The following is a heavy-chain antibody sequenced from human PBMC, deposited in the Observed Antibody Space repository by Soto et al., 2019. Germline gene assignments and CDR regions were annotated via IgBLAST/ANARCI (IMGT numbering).Heavy chain of an antibody. CDR2: INSDGSST. CDR1: GFTFSSYW. D-gene: IGHD5-12*01. CDR3: ARDQGYSGYDYYYYYGMDV. Sequence: GGSLRLSCAASGFTFSSYWMHWVRQAPGKGLVWVSRINSDGSSTSYADSVKGRFTISRDNAKNTLYLQMNSLRAEDTAVYYCARDQGYSGYDYYYYYGMDVWGQGTKVTVSS. J-gene: IGHJ6*02. V-gene: IGHV3-74*01.